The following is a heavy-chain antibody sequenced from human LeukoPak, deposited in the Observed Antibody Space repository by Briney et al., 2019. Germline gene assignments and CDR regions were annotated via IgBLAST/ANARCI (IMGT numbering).Heavy chain of an antibody. V-gene: IGHV4-59*01. CDR3: ARAAYSSSHDY. D-gene: IGHD6-6*01. CDR2: IYYSGST. J-gene: IGHJ4*02. Sequence: PSETLSLTCTVSGGSISSYYWSWIRQPPGKGLDWIGYIYYSGSTNYNPSLKSRVTISVDTSKNQFSLKLSSVTAADTAVYYCARAAYSSSHDYWGQGTLVTVSS. CDR1: GGSISSYY.